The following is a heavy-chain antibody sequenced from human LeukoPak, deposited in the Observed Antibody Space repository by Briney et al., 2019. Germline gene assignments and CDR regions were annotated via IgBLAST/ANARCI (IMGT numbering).Heavy chain of an antibody. Sequence: ASVKVSCKASGYTFTSYYMHWVRQAPGQGLEWMGIINPSGGSTSYARKFQGRVTMTRDMSTSTVYMELSSLRSEDTAVYYCARDAHPGSSSSWTGFRYMDVWGKGTTVTVSS. CDR3: ARDAHPGSSSSWTGFRYMDV. J-gene: IGHJ6*03. V-gene: IGHV1-46*01. CDR1: GYTFTSYY. D-gene: IGHD6-13*01. CDR2: INPSGGST.